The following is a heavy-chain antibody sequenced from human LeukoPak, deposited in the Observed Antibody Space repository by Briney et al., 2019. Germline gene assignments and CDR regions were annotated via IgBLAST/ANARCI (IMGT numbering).Heavy chain of an antibody. CDR3: ARLLQNYYDSSGHFDY. CDR1: GGSISSSYYY. V-gene: IGHV4-39*07. J-gene: IGHJ4*02. Sequence: ASETLSLTCTVSGGSISSSYYYWAWIRQPPGKGLEWIGTIYYSGSTYYNPSLKSRVTISVDTSKNQFSLKLSSVTAADTAVYYCARLLQNYYDSSGHFDYWGQGTLVTVSS. D-gene: IGHD3-22*01. CDR2: IYYSGST.